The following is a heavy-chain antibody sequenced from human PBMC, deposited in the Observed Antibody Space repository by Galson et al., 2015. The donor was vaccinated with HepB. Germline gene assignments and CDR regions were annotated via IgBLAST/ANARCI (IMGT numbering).Heavy chain of an antibody. V-gene: IGHV1-18*01. CDR1: GYAFTNYG. Sequence: SVKVSCKASGYAFTNYGISWVRQAPGQGLEWMGWINTYNGNTNCAQKLQGRVTMTTDTSTSTAYMELRSLRSDDTAVYYCARDRGVRMVQGVIKPPDWFDPWGQGTLVTVSS. CDR3: ARDRGVRMVQGVIKPPDWFDP. J-gene: IGHJ5*02. CDR2: INTYNGNT. D-gene: IGHD3-10*01.